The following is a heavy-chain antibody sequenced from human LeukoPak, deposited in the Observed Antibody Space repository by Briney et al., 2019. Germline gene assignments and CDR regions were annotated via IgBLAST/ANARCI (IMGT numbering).Heavy chain of an antibody. CDR1: GGTFSSYA. V-gene: IGHV1-69*05. D-gene: IGHD3-22*01. Sequence: SVKVSCKASGGTFSSYAISWVRQAPGQGLEWMGGIIPMFGTANYAQKLQGRVTITTDESTSTLYMELSSLRSEDTAVYYCTSRDGGRYDSSAYYYWGQGTLVTVSS. CDR3: TSRDGGRYDSSAYYY. CDR2: IIPMFGTA. J-gene: IGHJ4*02.